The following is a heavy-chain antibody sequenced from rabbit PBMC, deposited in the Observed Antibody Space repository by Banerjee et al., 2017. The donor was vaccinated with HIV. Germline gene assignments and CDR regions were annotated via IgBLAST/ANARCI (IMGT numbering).Heavy chain of an antibody. V-gene: IGHV1S45*01. CDR3: ARDTGSSFSSYGMDL. D-gene: IGHD8-1*01. J-gene: IGHJ6*01. CDR1: GFSFSNKAV. CDR2: IAGSSSGFT. Sequence: QEQLVESGGGLVKPEGSLKLSCTASGFSFSNKAVMCWVRQAPGKGLEWISCIAGSSSGFTYSATWAKGRFTISKTSSTTVTLQMTSLTVADTATYFCARDTGSSFSSYGMDLRGPGTLVTVS.